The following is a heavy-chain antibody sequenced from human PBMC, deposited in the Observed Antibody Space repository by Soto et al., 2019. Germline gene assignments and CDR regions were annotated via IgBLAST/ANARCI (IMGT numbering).Heavy chain of an antibody. CDR1: GYTFTSYG. CDR3: ASDGYSYRHTHNYYYYYGMDV. D-gene: IGHD5-18*01. CDR2: ISAYNGNT. V-gene: IGHV1-18*04. J-gene: IGHJ6*02. Sequence: QVQLVQSGAEVKKPGASVKVSCKASGYTFTSYGISWVRQAPGQGLEWMGWISAYNGNTNYAQKLQVRVTMTTDTSTSTAYMELRSVRSDGTAGYYCASDGYSYRHTHNYYYYYGMDVWGQGTTVTVSS.